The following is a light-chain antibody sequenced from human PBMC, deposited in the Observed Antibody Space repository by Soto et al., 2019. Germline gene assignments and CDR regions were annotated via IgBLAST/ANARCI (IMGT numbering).Light chain of an antibody. V-gene: IGLV2-14*01. J-gene: IGLJ1*01. CDR3: SSHSSSSTPYV. CDR2: EVS. CDR1: SSDVGAYNY. Sequence: QSALTQPASVSGSPGQSIIISCTGTSSDVGAYNYVSWYQQHPGKAPKLMIYEVSNRPSGVSNRFSASKSGNTASLTISGLQAEDEADYYCSSHSSSSTPYVFVSGTKVTVL.